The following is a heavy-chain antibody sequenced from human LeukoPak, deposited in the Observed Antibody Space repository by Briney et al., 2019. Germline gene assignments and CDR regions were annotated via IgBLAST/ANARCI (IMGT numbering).Heavy chain of an antibody. V-gene: IGHV4-39*07. Sequence: SETLSLTCTVSGGSISSSSYYWGWIRQPPGKGLEWLGSIYYSGSTYYNPSLKSRVTISVDTSKNQFSLKLSSVTAADTAVYYCARDGMSSGWVFAYWGQGTLVTVSS. J-gene: IGHJ4*02. D-gene: IGHD6-19*01. CDR2: IYYSGST. CDR3: ARDGMSSGWVFAY. CDR1: GGSISSSSYY.